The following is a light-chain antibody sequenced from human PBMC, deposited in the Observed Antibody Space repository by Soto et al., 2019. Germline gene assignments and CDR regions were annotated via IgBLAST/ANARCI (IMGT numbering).Light chain of an antibody. V-gene: IGLV1-40*01. J-gene: IGLJ3*02. CDR3: QSYDSNLSGWV. CDR1: SSNIGAGMD. CDR2: GNS. Sequence: QSVLTQPPSVSGAPGQRVTISCTGSSSNIGAGMDVHWYQQLPGTAPKLLIYGNSNRPSGVPDRFAGSKSGTSASLAITGRQAEDDADYNCQSYDSNLSGWVFGGGTKLTVL.